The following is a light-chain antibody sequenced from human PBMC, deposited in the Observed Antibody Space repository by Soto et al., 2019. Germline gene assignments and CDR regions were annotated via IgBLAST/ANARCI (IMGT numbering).Light chain of an antibody. CDR3: QQYGTPLFT. Sequence: IFFTQSPSTLSFSPGGKATPSFGASQSVTNNFLAWYQQKPGQAPRLLIYGASSRATGVPDRFSGSGSGTDFTLTISRLEPGDFAVYYCQQYGTPLFTFGPGTKVDIK. CDR2: GAS. CDR1: QSVTNNF. V-gene: IGKV3-20*01. J-gene: IGKJ3*01.